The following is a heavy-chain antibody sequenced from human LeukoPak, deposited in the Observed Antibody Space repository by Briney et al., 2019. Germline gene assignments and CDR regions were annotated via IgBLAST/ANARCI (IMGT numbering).Heavy chain of an antibody. CDR2: IYYSGST. Sequence: SETLSLTCTVSGGSISSSSYYWGWIRQPPGKGLEWIGNIYYSGSTYYNPSLKSRVTISVDRSKNQFSLKLSSVTAADTAVYYCARDADYSNPNYYYYMDVWGKGTTVTVSS. CDR1: GGSISSSSYY. V-gene: IGHV4-39*07. J-gene: IGHJ6*03. D-gene: IGHD4-11*01. CDR3: ARDADYSNPNYYYYMDV.